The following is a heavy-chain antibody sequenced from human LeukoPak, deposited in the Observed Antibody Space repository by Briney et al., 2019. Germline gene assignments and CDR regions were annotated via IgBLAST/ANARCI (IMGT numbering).Heavy chain of an antibody. V-gene: IGHV3-23*01. CDR2: ISGSGGST. D-gene: IGHD2-2*01. J-gene: IGHJ3*02. CDR1: GFTFSSYA. Sequence: GGSLRLSCAASGFTFSSYAMSWVRQAPGKGLEWASAISGSGGSTYYADSVKGRFTISRDNSKNTLYLQMNSLRAEDTAVYYCAKSYAVVPAAEVDIWGQGTMVTVSS. CDR3: AKSYAVVPAAEVDI.